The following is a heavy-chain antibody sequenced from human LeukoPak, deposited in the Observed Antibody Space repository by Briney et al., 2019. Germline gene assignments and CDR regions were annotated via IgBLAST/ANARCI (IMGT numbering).Heavy chain of an antibody. J-gene: IGHJ4*02. CDR1: GGSVSSYY. V-gene: IGHV4-59*02. Sequence: SETLSLTCTVSGGSVSSYYWSWIRQPPGKGLEWIGYIYYSGSTNYNPSLKSRVTILVDTSKNQFSLKLSSVTAADTAVYYCAREDLGYCSGGSCYSGYFDYWGQGTLVTVSS. D-gene: IGHD2-15*01. CDR2: IYYSGST. CDR3: AREDLGYCSGGSCYSGYFDY.